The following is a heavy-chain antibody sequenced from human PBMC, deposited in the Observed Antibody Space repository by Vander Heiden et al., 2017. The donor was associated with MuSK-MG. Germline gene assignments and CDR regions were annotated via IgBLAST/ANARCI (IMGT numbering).Heavy chain of an antibody. CDR2: IYYSGST. CDR3: ARHSGKWLQPESYFDY. D-gene: IGHD5-12*01. Sequence: QLQLQESGPGLVKPSETLSLTCTVSGCSISSSSYYWGWIRQPPGKGLEWIGSIYYSGSTYYNPSLKSRVTISVDTSKNQFSLKLSSVTAADTAVYYCARHSGKWLQPESYFDYWGQGTLVTVSS. J-gene: IGHJ4*02. CDR1: GCSISSSSYY. V-gene: IGHV4-39*01.